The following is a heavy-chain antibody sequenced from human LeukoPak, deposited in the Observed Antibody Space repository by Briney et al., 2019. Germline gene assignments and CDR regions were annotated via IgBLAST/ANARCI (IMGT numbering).Heavy chain of an antibody. CDR3: ARDPTKGGEAFDI. CDR2: ISYDGRNK. V-gene: IGHV3-30*04. Sequence: GGSLRLSCAASGFTFSSYAMHWVRQAPGKGLEWVAVISYDGRNKYYADSVKGRCTISRDNSKNPRYLQMNRLRAEDTAVYYCARDPTKGGEAFDIWGQGTMVTVSS. CDR1: GFTFSSYA. J-gene: IGHJ3*02. D-gene: IGHD3-10*01.